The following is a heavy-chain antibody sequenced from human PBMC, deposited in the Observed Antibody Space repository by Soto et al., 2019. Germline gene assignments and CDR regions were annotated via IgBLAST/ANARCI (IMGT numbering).Heavy chain of an antibody. J-gene: IGHJ4*02. CDR3: VKDRRKCVDSPFEK. Sequence: QVQLVESGGGVVQPGRSLRLSCAASGVTFSKFGMHWLRQAPGRGLELVAGISNDGSDEYYVDSVKGRFNISRDNSKITLSLPRHTRRFEDTGVYFWVKDRRKCVDSPFEKWGQGNLVTVSS. V-gene: IGHV3-30*18. CDR2: ISNDGSDE. D-gene: IGHD2-21*02. CDR1: GVTFSKFG.